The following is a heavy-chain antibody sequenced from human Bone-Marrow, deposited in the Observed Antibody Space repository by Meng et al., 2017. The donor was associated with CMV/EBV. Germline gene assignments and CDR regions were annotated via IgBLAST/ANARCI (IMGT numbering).Heavy chain of an antibody. CDR2: INPNSGGT. V-gene: IGHV1-2*02. CDR3: ARDSPTGDYYYYYGMDV. J-gene: IGHJ6*01. Sequence: ASVKVSCKASGYTFTGYYMHWVRQAPGQGLEWMGWINPNSGGTNYAQKFQGRVTMTRDTSISTAYMELSRLRSDDTAVYYCARDSPTGDYYYYYGMDVWGQGTTVTGSS. CDR1: GYTFTGYY. D-gene: IGHD3-10*01.